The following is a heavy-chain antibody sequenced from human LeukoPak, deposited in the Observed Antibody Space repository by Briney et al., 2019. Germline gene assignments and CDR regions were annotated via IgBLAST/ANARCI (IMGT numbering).Heavy chain of an antibody. CDR2: IYPGDSDT. CDR1: GYSFTSYW. Sequence: GESLKISCKGSGYSFTSYWIGWVRQMPGKGLEWMGIIYPGDSDTGYSPSFQGQVTISADKSISTAYLQWSSLKASDTAMYYCARSQARITMIVVVIPDAFDIWGQGTMVTVSS. V-gene: IGHV5-51*01. CDR3: ARSQARITMIVVVIPDAFDI. D-gene: IGHD3-22*01. J-gene: IGHJ3*02.